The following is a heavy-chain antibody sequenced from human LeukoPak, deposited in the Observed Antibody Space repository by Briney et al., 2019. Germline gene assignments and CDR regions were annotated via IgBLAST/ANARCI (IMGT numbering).Heavy chain of an antibody. CDR3: ARIGVRVGFDY. CDR2: INHDGST. V-gene: IGHV4-34*01. Sequence: PSETLSLTCADYGGSFSDYYWSWSRQPPREGLEWIGEINHDGSTNYNPSLKSRVTISVDTSKNQFSLKLSSVTAADTAVYYCARIGVRVGFDYWGQGTLVTVSS. D-gene: IGHD2-15*01. J-gene: IGHJ4*02. CDR1: GGSFSDYY.